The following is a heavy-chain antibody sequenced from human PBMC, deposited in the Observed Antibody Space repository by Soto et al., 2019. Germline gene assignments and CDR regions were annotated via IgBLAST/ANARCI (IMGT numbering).Heavy chain of an antibody. Sequence: SETLSLTCTISGDSINNYFWNWIRQSPGKGLEWIGYISYSGSTSYNPSLQSRVTISSDTSKNQFSLELSSVTAADTAVYYCARARQRDTGRGLDVWGQGTTV. CDR1: GDSINNYF. D-gene: IGHD5-18*01. V-gene: IGHV4-59*01. CDR3: ARARQRDTGRGLDV. CDR2: ISYSGST. J-gene: IGHJ6*02.